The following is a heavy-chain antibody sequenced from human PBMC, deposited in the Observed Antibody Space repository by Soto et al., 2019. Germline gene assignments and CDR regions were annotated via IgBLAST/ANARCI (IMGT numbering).Heavy chain of an antibody. V-gene: IGHV4-59*01. CDR2: IYYSGST. CDR3: ARRWGTYFDF. D-gene: IGHD7-27*01. CDR1: GGSISSYY. J-gene: IGHJ4*02. Sequence: SETLSLTCTVSGGSISSYYWSWIRQPPGKGLEWIGYIYYSGSTDYDPSLKSRVTISVDTSKNQFSLKLSSVTSADTAVYYCARRWGTYFDFWGQGTLVTVSS.